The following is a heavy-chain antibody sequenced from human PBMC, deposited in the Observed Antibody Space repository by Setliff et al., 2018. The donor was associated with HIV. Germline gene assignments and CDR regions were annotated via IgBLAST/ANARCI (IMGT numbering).Heavy chain of an antibody. CDR2: INHSGST. Sequence: SETLSLTCAVYGGSFTGHYWSWIRQPPGKGLEWIGEINHSGSTSYNPSLKSRVTISVDTSKNQFSLKLTSVTAADTAVYYCARSWGSGSYPYWGQGTLVTVPQ. J-gene: IGHJ4*02. D-gene: IGHD3-10*01. V-gene: IGHV4-34*01. CDR3: ARSWGSGSYPY. CDR1: GGSFTGHY.